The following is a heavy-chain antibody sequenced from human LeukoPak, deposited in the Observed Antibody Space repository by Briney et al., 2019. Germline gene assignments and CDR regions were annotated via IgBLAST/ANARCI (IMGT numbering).Heavy chain of an antibody. J-gene: IGHJ4*02. CDR1: GFTFSSYG. CDR3: AKEFSWNFDY. Sequence: GGSLRLSCAASGFTFSSYGMHWVRQAPGKGLEWVAVISYDGSNEYYADSVKGRFTISRDNSKNTLYLQMNSLRAEDTAEYYCAKEFSWNFDYWGQGTLVTVSS. D-gene: IGHD6-13*01. V-gene: IGHV3-30*18. CDR2: ISYDGSNE.